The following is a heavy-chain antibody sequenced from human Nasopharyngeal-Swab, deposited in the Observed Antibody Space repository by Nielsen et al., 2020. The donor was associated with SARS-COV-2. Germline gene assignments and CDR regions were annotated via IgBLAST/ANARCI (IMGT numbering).Heavy chain of an antibody. CDR2: IGTAGDT. Sequence: GESLKISCAASGFTFSSYDMHWVRQATGKGLEWVSAIGTAGDTYYPGSVKGRFTISRENAKNSLYLQMSSLRAGDTAVYYCARAGCSSGWFSGRWYFDLWGRGTLATVSS. V-gene: IGHV3-13*01. CDR1: GFTFSSYD. D-gene: IGHD6-19*01. CDR3: ARAGCSSGWFSGRWYFDL. J-gene: IGHJ2*01.